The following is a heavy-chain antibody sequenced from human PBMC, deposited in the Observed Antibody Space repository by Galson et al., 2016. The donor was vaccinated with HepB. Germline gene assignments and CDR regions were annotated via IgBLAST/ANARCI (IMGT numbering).Heavy chain of an antibody. J-gene: IGHJ4*02. CDR3: AKDRHWSYGGLGDY. D-gene: IGHD2-8*02. Sequence: SLRLSCAASGFIFNNHGLHWVRQAPGKGLEWVAVISFDENNKYYADSVKGRFTISRDISKSTVYPQMNSLRAEDTAVYYCAKDRHWSYGGLGDYWGQGTLVAVSS. CDR2: ISFDENNK. CDR1: GFIFNNHG. V-gene: IGHV3-30*18.